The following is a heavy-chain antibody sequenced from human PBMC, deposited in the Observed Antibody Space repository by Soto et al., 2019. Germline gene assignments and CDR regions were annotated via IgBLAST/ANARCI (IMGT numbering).Heavy chain of an antibody. Sequence: QVQLQESGPGLVKPSGTLSLTCAVSGGSFTSNNWWTWVLQPPGQGLEWIGEIYRTGSTNSNPPLKSRVTISLDKSENQFALKVTSLTAADTAVYSCASRDPGTSVDYWGQGTLVTVSS. D-gene: IGHD1-7*01. CDR3: ASRDPGTSVDY. J-gene: IGHJ4*02. CDR2: IYRTGST. V-gene: IGHV4-4*02. CDR1: GGSFTSNNW.